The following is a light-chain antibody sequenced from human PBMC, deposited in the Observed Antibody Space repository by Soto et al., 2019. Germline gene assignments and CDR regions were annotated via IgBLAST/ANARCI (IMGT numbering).Light chain of an antibody. CDR1: SSDVGAYNY. CDR3: NSYTTLSNRV. J-gene: IGLJ1*01. Sequence: QSALTQPASVSGSPGQSITISCTGTSSDVGAYNYVSWYQQHPDKAPKVMIYEVTNRPSGVSNRFSGSKSGNTASLTISGLQAEDEANYYCNSYTTLSNRVFGTGTKLTVL. V-gene: IGLV2-14*01. CDR2: EVT.